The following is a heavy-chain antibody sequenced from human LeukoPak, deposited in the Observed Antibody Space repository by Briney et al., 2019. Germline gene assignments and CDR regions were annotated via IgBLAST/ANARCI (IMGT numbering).Heavy chain of an antibody. D-gene: IGHD6-13*01. CDR3: AGEQAAAGTVDY. CDR2: IYYSGST. CDR1: GGSVNSGSYY. V-gene: IGHV4-61*01. J-gene: IGHJ4*02. Sequence: SETLSLTCTVSGGSVNSGSYYWSWIRQPPGKGLEWIGYIYYSGSTNYNPSLKSRVTISVDTSKNQFSLKLSSVTAADTAVYYCAGEQAAAGTVDYWGQGTLVTVSS.